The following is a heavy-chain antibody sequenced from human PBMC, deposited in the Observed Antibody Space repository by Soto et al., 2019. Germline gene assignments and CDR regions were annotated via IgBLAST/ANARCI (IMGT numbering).Heavy chain of an antibody. CDR3: ARGWGLYYDFWSGYYP. D-gene: IGHD3-3*01. CDR1: GFTFSTYG. J-gene: IGHJ5*02. CDR2: ISHDGSNK. Sequence: QVQLVESGGGVVQPGRSLRLSCAASGFTFSTYGFHWVRQAPGKGLEWVAVISHDGSNKYHGDSVRGRFTISRDNSKNTLYLQMNSLRPEDTAVYYCARGWGLYYDFWSGYYPWGRGTLVTVSS. V-gene: IGHV3-30-3*01.